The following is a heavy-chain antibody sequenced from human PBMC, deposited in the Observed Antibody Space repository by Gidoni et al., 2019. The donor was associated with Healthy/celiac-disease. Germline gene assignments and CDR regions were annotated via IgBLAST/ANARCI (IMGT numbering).Heavy chain of an antibody. V-gene: IGHV4-39*01. D-gene: IGHD3-22*01. CDR1: GGSISSSSYY. CDR2: IYYSGST. Sequence: QLQLQESGPGLVKPSETLSLTCTVSGGSISSSSYYWGWIRQPPGKGLEWIGSIYYSGSTYYNPSLKSRVTISVDTSKNQFSLKLSSVTAADTAVYYCASGVTYYYDSSGYYTNNWYFDLWGRGTLVTVSS. J-gene: IGHJ2*01. CDR3: ASGVTYYYDSSGYYTNNWYFDL.